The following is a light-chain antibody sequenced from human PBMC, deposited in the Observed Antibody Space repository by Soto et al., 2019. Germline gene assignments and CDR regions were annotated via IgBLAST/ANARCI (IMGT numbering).Light chain of an antibody. CDR2: AAS. J-gene: IGKJ2*01. CDR3: LQHNTYPYT. CDR1: QGISNL. V-gene: IGKV1-17*01. Sequence: DIQMTQSPSSLSASVGDRVTITCRASQGISNLLGWFQHKPGKAPKRLIYAASSLQGGVPSRFSGSGSGTEFTLTITGLQPEDFAYYFCLQHNTYPYTFGQGTKLEIK.